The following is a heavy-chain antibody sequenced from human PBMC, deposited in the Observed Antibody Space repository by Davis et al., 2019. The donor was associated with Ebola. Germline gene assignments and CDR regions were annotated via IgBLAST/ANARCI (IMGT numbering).Heavy chain of an antibody. CDR2: IYPGDSDT. J-gene: IGHJ4*02. CDR1: GYSFTSYW. Sequence: GESLKISCKGSGYSFTSYWIGWVRQMPGRGLEWMGIIYPGDSDTRYSPSFRGQVTISADKSISTAYLQWSSLKASDTAIYYCARGTNGYNPGGYFDTWGQGTLVTVSS. D-gene: IGHD5-24*01. V-gene: IGHV5-51*01. CDR3: ARGTNGYNPGGYFDT.